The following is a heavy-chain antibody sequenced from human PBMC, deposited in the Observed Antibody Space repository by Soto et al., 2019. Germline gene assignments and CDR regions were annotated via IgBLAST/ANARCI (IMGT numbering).Heavy chain of an antibody. V-gene: IGHV4-59*01. J-gene: IGHJ4*02. D-gene: IGHD5-12*01. CDR2: IYYSGST. CDR1: GGSISSYY. CDR3: ARPLEMATFAPLDY. Sequence: SETLSLTCTVSGGSISSYYWSWIRQPPGKGLEWIGYIYYSGSTNYNPSLKSRVTISVDTSKKQFSLKLSSVTAADTAVYYCARPLEMATFAPLDYWGQGTLVTVSS.